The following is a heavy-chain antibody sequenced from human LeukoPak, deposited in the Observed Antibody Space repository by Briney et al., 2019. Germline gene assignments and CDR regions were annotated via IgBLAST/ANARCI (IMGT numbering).Heavy chain of an antibody. V-gene: IGHV3-23*01. J-gene: IGHJ4*02. D-gene: IGHD3-22*01. CDR2: ISGSGGST. Sequence: GGSLRLSCAASGFTFSSYAMSWVRQAPGKGLEGVSAISGSGGSTYYADYVKGRFTSSRDNSKNTLYLQMNSLRAEDTAVYYCAKVPYDSSGYSDHDYWGQGTLVTVSS. CDR3: AKVPYDSSGYSDHDY. CDR1: GFTFSSYA.